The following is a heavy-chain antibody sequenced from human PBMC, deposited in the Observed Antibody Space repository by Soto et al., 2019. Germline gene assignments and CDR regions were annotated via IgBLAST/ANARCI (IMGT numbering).Heavy chain of an antibody. J-gene: IGHJ4*02. Sequence: GASVKVSCKASGYTFTSYGISWVRQAPGQGLEWMGWISAYNGNTNYAQKLQGRVTMTTDTSTSTAYMELRSLRSDDTAVYYCARIPITIFGVVIILGTVEFDYWGQGTLVTAPQ. D-gene: IGHD3-3*01. V-gene: IGHV1-18*01. CDR1: GYTFTSYG. CDR2: ISAYNGNT. CDR3: ARIPITIFGVVIILGTVEFDY.